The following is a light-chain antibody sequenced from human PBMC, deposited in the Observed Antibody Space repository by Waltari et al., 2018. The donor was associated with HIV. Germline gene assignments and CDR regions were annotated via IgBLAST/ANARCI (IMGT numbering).Light chain of an antibody. CDR3: QQFFTFPRT. CDR2: WAS. V-gene: IGKV4-1*01. Sequence: DIVMTQSPDSLAVSLGERATISCKSSQTVLYNSNNKNHLAWYQQKAGQPPKLLIYWASIREIGVPERFTGSGSGTDFNLTSSSLRADDVAVYYCQQFFTFPRTFGQGTKVEI. CDR1: QTVLYNSNNKNH. J-gene: IGKJ1*01.